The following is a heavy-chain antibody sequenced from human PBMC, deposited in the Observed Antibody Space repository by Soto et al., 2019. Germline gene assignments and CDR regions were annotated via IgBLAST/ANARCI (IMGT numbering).Heavy chain of an antibody. CDR1: GYSCTSYW. CDR3: ARTSAAGKYYYGMDV. V-gene: IGHV5-51*01. Sequence: GESLKISCKGSGYSCTSYWIGWVRQMPGKGLEWMGIIYPGDSDTRYSPSFQGQVTISADKSISTAYLQWSSLKASDTAMYYCARTSAAGKYYYGMDVWGQGAQVTVSS. J-gene: IGHJ6*02. CDR2: IYPGDSDT. D-gene: IGHD6-13*01.